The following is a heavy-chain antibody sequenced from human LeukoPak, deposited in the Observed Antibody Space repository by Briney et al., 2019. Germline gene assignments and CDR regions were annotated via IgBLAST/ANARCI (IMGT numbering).Heavy chain of an antibody. CDR3: ARHYYDSTGYNYFDY. Sequence: SETLSLTCSVSGGSLTGSSYYWGWIRQPPGKGLEWIGSMYYSGRTYYNPSLKSRVTISVDTSKNQFSLKLSSVTAADTAVYYCARHYYDSTGYNYFDYWGQGTLVTVSS. D-gene: IGHD3-22*01. J-gene: IGHJ4*02. V-gene: IGHV4-39*01. CDR1: GGSLTGSSYY. CDR2: MYYSGRT.